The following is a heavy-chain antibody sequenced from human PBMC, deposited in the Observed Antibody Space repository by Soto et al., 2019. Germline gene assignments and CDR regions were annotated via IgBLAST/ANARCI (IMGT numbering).Heavy chain of an antibody. D-gene: IGHD6-19*01. V-gene: IGHV3-23*01. J-gene: IGHJ3*02. Sequence: GSLRLSCAASGFTFSSYAMSWVRQAPGKGLEWGSAISGSGGSTYYADSVKGRFTISRDKSKNTPYLQMNSLRAEGTAVYYCARHMAVAGMGFFDIWGQGTMVTVSS. CDR3: ARHMAVAGMGFFDI. CDR2: ISGSGGST. CDR1: GFTFSSYA.